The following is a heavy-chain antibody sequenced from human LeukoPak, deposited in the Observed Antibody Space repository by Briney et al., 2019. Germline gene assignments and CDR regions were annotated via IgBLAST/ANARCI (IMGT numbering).Heavy chain of an antibody. CDR3: ARAPLIAGWGYFDY. D-gene: IGHD1-20*01. V-gene: IGHV3-7*01. CDR1: GFTFSSYW. J-gene: IGHJ4*02. CDR2: IKQDGSEK. Sequence: GGSLRLSCAASGFTFSSYWMSWVRQAPGKGLEWVANIKQDGSEKYYVDSVKGRFTISRDNSKNTLYLQMNSLRAEDTAVYYCARAPLIAGWGYFDYWGQGTLVTVSS.